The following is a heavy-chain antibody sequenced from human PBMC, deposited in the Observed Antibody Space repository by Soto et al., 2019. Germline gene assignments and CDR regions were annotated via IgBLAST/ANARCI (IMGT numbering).Heavy chain of an antibody. CDR1: GFTFDDYT. CDR2: ISWDGGST. V-gene: IGHV3-43*01. J-gene: IGHJ6*02. CDR3: AKDPRGSYYGMDV. Sequence: EVQLVESGGVVVQPGGSLRLSCAASGFTFDDYTMHWVRQAPGKGLEWVSLISWDGGSTYYADSVKGRFTISRDNSKNSLYLQMNSLRTEDTALYYSAKDPRGSYYGMDVWGQGTTVTVSS. D-gene: IGHD3-10*01.